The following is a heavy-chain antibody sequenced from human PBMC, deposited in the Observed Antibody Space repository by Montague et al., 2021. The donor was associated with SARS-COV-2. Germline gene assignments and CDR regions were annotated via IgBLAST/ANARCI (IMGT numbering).Heavy chain of an antibody. CDR2: INHSGST. CDR1: GVSFSGYY. Sequence: SETLSLTCAVYGVSFSGYYWSWIRQPPGKGLEWIGEINHSGSTNYNPSLKSRVTISVDTSKNQLSLKLSSVTAADTAVYYCARRPHYYDSSGYYYPGPQRYYFDYWGQGTLVTVSS. J-gene: IGHJ4*02. CDR3: ARRPHYYDSSGYYYPGPQRYYFDY. D-gene: IGHD3-22*01. V-gene: IGHV4-34*01.